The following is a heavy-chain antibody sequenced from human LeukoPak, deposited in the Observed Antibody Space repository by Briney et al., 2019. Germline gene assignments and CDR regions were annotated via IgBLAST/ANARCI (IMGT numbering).Heavy chain of an antibody. D-gene: IGHD2-15*01. CDR1: GLTFSSYW. CDR2: ISSDGNTI. V-gene: IGHV3-74*01. J-gene: IGHJ6*03. CDR3: LAGYYYNDMDV. Sequence: GGSLRLSCAASGLTFSSYWMHWVRQAPGKGLVWISGISSDGNTINYADSVKGRFTISRDNAKNTLYLQMNSLRAKDTAVFYCLAGYYYNDMDVWGKGTTVTVSS.